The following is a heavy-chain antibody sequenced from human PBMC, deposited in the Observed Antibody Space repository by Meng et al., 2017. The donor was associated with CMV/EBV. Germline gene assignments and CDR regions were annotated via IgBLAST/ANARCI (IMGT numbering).Heavy chain of an antibody. Sequence: GESLKISCAASGFTFSSYSMNWVRQAPGKGLEWVSYISSSSSTIYYADSVKGRFTISRDNAKNSLYLQMNSLRAEDTAVYYCAREGIVVVPAASYYGMDVWGQGTTVTVSS. CDR1: GFTFSSYS. J-gene: IGHJ6*02. CDR2: ISSSSSTI. V-gene: IGHV3-48*04. D-gene: IGHD2-2*01. CDR3: AREGIVVVPAASYYGMDV.